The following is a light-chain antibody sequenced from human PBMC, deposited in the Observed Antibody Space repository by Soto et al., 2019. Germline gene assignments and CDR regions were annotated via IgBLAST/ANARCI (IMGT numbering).Light chain of an antibody. CDR1: SSNIGNNY. Sequence: QSVLTQPPSVSAAPGQTVTISCSGSSSNIGNNYVSWYQQLPGTAPKLLIYDNNKRPSGIPDRFSGSKSGTSATLGITGLQTGDEADYYCGTWDSSLSRKVFGGGTKVTVL. CDR2: DNN. CDR3: GTWDSSLSRKV. J-gene: IGLJ2*01. V-gene: IGLV1-51*01.